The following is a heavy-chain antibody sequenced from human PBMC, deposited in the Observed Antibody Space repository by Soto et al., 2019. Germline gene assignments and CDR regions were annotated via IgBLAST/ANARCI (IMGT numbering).Heavy chain of an antibody. D-gene: IGHD2-15*01. CDR1: GESISGTIYY. J-gene: IGHJ6*02. CDR2: IYYSGSP. V-gene: IGHV4-39*01. Sequence: PSETLSLTCIVSGESISGTIYYWGGIRQPPAKDLEWIGSIYYSGSPYYNPSLKSRVTISLYTSKNQFSLKLSSVTAANTAVYYCARHLTYCSAGSCYSDFPYYGMDVRRQGTPVTVS. CDR3: ARHLTYCSAGSCYSDFPYYGMDV.